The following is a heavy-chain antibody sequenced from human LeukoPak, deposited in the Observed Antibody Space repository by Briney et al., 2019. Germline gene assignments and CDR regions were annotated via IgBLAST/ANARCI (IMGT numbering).Heavy chain of an antibody. CDR1: GGSISSGSYY. CDR3: ARGLFKGWFDP. CDR2: IYTSGST. J-gene: IGHJ5*02. V-gene: IGHV4-61*02. D-gene: IGHD2-21*01. Sequence: SETLSLTCTVSGGSISSGSYYWSWIRQPAGKGLEWIGRIYTSGSTYYNPSLKSRVTISVDTSKNQFSLKLSSVTAADTAVYYCARGLFKGWFDPWGQGTLVTVSS.